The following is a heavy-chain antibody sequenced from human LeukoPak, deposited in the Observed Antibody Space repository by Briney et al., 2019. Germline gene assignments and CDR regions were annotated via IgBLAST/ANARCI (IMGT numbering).Heavy chain of an antibody. D-gene: IGHD6-13*01. Sequence: GGSLRLSCAASGFTFSDYYMSWIRQAPGRGLEWVSYISSSSSYTNYADSVKGRFTISRDNAKNSLYLQMNSLRAEDTAVYYCARHLTAAGTSEVDYWGQGTLVTVSS. CDR1: GFTFSDYY. CDR3: ARHLTAAGTSEVDY. V-gene: IGHV3-11*03. CDR2: ISSSSSYT. J-gene: IGHJ4*02.